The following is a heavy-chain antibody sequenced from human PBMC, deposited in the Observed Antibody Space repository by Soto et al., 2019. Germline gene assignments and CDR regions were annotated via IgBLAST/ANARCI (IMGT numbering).Heavy chain of an antibody. CDR1: GYSFTSYA. CDR3: ARAGYGEVWFEP. V-gene: IGHV1-3*01. J-gene: IGHJ5*02. D-gene: IGHD5-18*01. CDR2: INAGNGNT. Sequence: GASVKVSCKASGYSFTSYAMHCVRQAPGQRLEWMGWINAGNGNTKYSQKFQGRVTITRDTSASTVYLELSSLRSEDTAVYYCARAGYGEVWFEPWGQGTLVTVSS.